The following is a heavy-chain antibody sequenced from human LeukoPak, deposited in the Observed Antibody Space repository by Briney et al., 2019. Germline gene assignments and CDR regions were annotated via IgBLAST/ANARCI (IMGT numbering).Heavy chain of an antibody. Sequence: SETLSLTCTVSSGSVSSGSYCWNWIRQPPGKGLEWIGYIHYSGSTNYNPSLKTRVTISVDTSKNQFSLKLSSVTAADTAVYYCARMGAAATSDSWGQGTLVTVSS. V-gene: IGHV4-61*01. J-gene: IGHJ4*02. CDR3: ARMGAAATSDS. CDR1: SGSVSSGSYC. D-gene: IGHD6-13*01. CDR2: IHYSGST.